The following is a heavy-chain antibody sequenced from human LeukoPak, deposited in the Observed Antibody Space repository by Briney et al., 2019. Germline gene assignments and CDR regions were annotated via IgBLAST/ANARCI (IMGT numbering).Heavy chain of an antibody. D-gene: IGHD3-10*01. CDR2: IYYSGST. V-gene: IGHV4-59*01. Sequence: SETQSLTCTVSGGSISSYYWSWIRQPPGKGLEWIGYIYYSGSTNYNPSLKSRVTISVDTSKNQFSLKLSSVTAADTAVYYCARGVNTVVSGVRFDPWGQGTLVTVSS. CDR1: GGSISSYY. J-gene: IGHJ5*02. CDR3: ARGVNTVVSGVRFDP.